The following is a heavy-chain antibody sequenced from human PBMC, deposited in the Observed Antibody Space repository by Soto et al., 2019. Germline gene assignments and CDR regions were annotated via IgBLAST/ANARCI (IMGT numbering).Heavy chain of an antibody. V-gene: IGHV3-23*01. Sequence: EVQLTESGGGLVQPGGSLRLSCAASGFTFSSYSMTWVRQAPGKGLEWVSGISDSGGNTWYADSVKGRFTISRDNSKNTLFLQMNSLRAEDTAVYFCSKWTGFGDAWGKGTLVTVSS. CDR2: ISDSGGNT. CDR3: SKWTGFGDA. D-gene: IGHD3-10*01. CDR1: GFTFSSYS. J-gene: IGHJ5*02.